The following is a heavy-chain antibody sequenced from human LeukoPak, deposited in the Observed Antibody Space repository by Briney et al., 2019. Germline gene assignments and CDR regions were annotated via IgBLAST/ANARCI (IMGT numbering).Heavy chain of an antibody. CDR1: GFTFSDYA. CDR2: ISGSGVMT. Sequence: PGGSLRLSCAASGFTFSDYAMTWVRQAPGKGLEWVATISGSGVMTYYADSVKGRFTVSGDNSKNTLYLQMSSLTAPDTAVYYCAKDRSIGTYYTFDHWGQGTLVTVSS. CDR3: AKDRSIGTYYTFDH. D-gene: IGHD1-26*01. J-gene: IGHJ4*02. V-gene: IGHV3-23*01.